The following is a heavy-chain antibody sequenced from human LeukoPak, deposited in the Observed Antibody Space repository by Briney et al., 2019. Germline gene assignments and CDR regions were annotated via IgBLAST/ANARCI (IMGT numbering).Heavy chain of an antibody. CDR2: MNPNSGNT. V-gene: IGHV1-8*01. CDR3: ARGSSYYYDMAWFDP. CDR1: GYTFTSYD. Sequence: ASVKVSCKASGYTFTSYDINWVRQATGQGLEWMGWMNPNSGNTGYAQEFQGRVTMTRNTSISTAYMELSSLRSEDTAVYYCARGSSYYYDMAWFDPWGQGTLVTVSS. J-gene: IGHJ5*02. D-gene: IGHD3-22*01.